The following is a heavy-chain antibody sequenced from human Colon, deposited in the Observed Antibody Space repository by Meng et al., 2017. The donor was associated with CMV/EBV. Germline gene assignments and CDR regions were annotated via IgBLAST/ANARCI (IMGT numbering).Heavy chain of an antibody. CDR2: ISSSGTNT. CDR3: ARVESVGSYAFEF. CDR1: GFTFSNHD. D-gene: IGHD3-10*01. J-gene: IGHJ4*02. V-gene: IGHV3-48*03. Sequence: GESLKISCAASGFTFSNHDMHWVRQAPGKGLEWISCISSSGTNTYYADSVKGRFTVSRDNAKNSLYLQINSLTAEDTAVYYCARVESVGSYAFEFWGQGTLVTVSS.